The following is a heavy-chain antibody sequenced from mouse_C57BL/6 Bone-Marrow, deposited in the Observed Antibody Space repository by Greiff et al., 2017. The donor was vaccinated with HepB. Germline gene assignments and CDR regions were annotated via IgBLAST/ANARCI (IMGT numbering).Heavy chain of an antibody. CDR3: ARGGYYGSSHYFDY. CDR1: GYAFSSYW. V-gene: IGHV1-80*01. Sequence: QVTLKESGAELVKPGASVKISCKASGYAFSSYWMNWVKQRPGKGLEWIGQIYPGDGDTNYNGKFKGKATLTADKSSSTAYMQLSSLTSEDSAVYFCARGGYYGSSHYFDYWGQGTTLTVSS. D-gene: IGHD1-1*01. CDR2: IYPGDGDT. J-gene: IGHJ2*01.